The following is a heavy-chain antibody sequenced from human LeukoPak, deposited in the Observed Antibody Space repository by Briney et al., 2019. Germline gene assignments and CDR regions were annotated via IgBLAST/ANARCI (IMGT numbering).Heavy chain of an antibody. D-gene: IGHD2-15*01. CDR2: IKQDGSEK. CDR3: ARDPPYCSGGSCYLTGMDV. J-gene: IGHJ6*02. Sequence: GGSLRLSCAASGFTFSSYWMSWVRQAPGKGREWVANIKQDGSEKYYVDSVKGRFTISRDNSKNTLYLQMNSLRAEDTAVYYCARDPPYCSGGSCYLTGMDVWGQGTTVTVSS. CDR1: GFTFSSYW. V-gene: IGHV3-7*01.